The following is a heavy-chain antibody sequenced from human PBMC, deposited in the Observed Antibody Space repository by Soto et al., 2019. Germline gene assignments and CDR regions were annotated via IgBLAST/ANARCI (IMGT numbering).Heavy chain of an antibody. CDR2: IRSKANSYAT. CDR3: TRQGAVVFATSFQH. V-gene: IGHV3-73*01. CDR1: GFTFSGSA. J-gene: IGHJ1*01. Sequence: GGSLRLSCAASGFTFSGSAMHWVRQASGKGLEWVGRIRSKANSYATAYAASVKGRFTISRDDSKNTAYLQMNSLKTEDTAVYYCTRQGAVVFATSFQHWGQGTLVTVSS. D-gene: IGHD6-19*01.